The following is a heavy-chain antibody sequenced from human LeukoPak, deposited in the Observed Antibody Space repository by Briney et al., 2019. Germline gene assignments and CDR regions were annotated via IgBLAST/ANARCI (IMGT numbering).Heavy chain of an antibody. D-gene: IGHD3-22*01. V-gene: IGHV4-59*01. Sequence: PPETLSLTCSISDDSISSYYWNWVRQSPGKGLEWIGHIHYSGSTQYNPSLPSRGSISIDTSKNHSSLMLRCVTAVDTAVYYCARWGHFDTSGYFVVDYWGQGTLVSVSS. J-gene: IGHJ4*02. CDR3: ARWGHFDTSGYFVVDY. CDR1: DDSISSYY. CDR2: IHYSGST.